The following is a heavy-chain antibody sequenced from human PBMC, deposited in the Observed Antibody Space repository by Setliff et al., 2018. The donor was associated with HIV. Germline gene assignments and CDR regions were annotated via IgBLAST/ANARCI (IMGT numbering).Heavy chain of an antibody. Sequence: ASVKVSCKAPGYTFTDYYMHWVRQAPGQGLEWMGWINPKSGGTNSALKFQGRVTMTRDTSISTAYMELSRLRSDDTAVYYCARDGGGPGDYYYYYMDVWAKGTTVTVSS. CDR2: INPKSGGT. D-gene: IGHD3-16*01. CDR3: ARDGGGPGDYYYYYMDV. CDR1: GYTFTDYY. V-gene: IGHV1-2*02. J-gene: IGHJ6*03.